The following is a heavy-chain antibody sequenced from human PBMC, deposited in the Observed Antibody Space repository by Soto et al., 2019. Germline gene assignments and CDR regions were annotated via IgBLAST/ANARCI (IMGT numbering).Heavy chain of an antibody. CDR3: ARGGSSKADYYGSGRLGGRYYGMDV. CDR2: INHSGST. V-gene: IGHV4-34*01. Sequence: PSETLSLTCGVSGDSIRRGYHWAWIRQPPGKGLEWIGEINHSGSTNYNPSLKSRVTISVDTSKNQFSLKLSHVTAAHTAVYYCARGGSSKADYYGSGRLGGRYYGMDVWGQGTTVT. D-gene: IGHD3-10*01. J-gene: IGHJ6*02. CDR1: GDSIRRGYH.